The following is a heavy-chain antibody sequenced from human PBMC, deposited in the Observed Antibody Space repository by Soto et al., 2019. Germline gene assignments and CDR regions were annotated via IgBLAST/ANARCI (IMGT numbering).Heavy chain of an antibody. CDR2: IKEPETEK. CDR1: GFIFRSYH. J-gene: IGHJ6*02. V-gene: IGHV3-7*01. CDR3: ARDWSGSGRSMDV. D-gene: IGHD3-10*01. Sequence: PGGSLRLSCAASGFIFRSYHMSWVCQAPGKGLEWVAKIKEPETEKDYDDSVKGRFTISRDNAKKSLYLQMNSLRAEDTAVYYCARDWSGSGRSMDVWGRGTTVTVSS.